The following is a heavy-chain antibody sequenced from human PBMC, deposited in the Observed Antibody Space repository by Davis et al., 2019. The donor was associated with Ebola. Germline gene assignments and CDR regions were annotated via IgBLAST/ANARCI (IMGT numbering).Heavy chain of an antibody. J-gene: IGHJ6*02. Sequence: AASVKVSCKASGYTFTSYGISWVRQAPGQGLEWMGWISAYNGNTNYAQKLQGRVTMTRNTSISTAYMELSSLRSEDTAVYFCAREVYYYHYGMDVWGQGTTVTVSS. CDR1: GYTFTSYG. CDR3: AREVYYYHYGMDV. CDR2: ISAYNGNT. V-gene: IGHV1-18*01.